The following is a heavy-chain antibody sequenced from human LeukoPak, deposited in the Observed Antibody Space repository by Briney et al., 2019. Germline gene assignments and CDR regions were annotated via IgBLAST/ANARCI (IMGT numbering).Heavy chain of an antibody. CDR3: ARDYCRSTSCRFDY. D-gene: IGHD2-2*01. CDR1: GFTFSSYS. Sequence: PGGSLRLSCAASGFTFSSYSMDWVRQAPGKGLEWVSYISSSSSTIYYADSVKGRFTISRENAKNSLYLQMNSLRAEDTAVYYCARDYCRSTSCRFDYWGQGTLVTVSS. V-gene: IGHV3-48*04. CDR2: ISSSSSTI. J-gene: IGHJ4*02.